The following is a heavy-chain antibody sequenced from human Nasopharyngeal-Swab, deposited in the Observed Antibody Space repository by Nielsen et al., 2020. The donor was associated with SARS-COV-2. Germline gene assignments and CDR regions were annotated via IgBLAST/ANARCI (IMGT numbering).Heavy chain of an antibody. CDR3: ARGLTIFDWFDP. V-gene: IGHV3-11*04. D-gene: IGHD3-3*01. CDR2: ISSSGSMI. J-gene: IGHJ5*02. CDR1: GFTFSDYY. Sequence: GGSLRLSRAASGFTFSDYYTSWIRQAPGKGLEWVSYISSSGSMIYYADSVKGRFTISRDNAKNSLYLQMNSLRAEDTAVYYCARGLTIFDWFDPWGQGTLVSVSS.